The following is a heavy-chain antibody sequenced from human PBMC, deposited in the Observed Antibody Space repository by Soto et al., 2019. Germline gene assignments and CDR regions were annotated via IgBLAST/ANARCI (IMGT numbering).Heavy chain of an antibody. J-gene: IGHJ4*02. CDR1: GFTFSSYA. Sequence: GGSLRLTCAASGFTFSSYAMSWVRQAPGKGLEWVSAISGSGGSTYYADSVKGRFTISRDNSKNTLYLQMNSLRAEDTAVYYCAKVNGGSYFSCVGYWGQGTLVTVSS. CDR3: AKVNGGSYFSCVGY. D-gene: IGHD1-26*01. CDR2: ISGSGGST. V-gene: IGHV3-23*01.